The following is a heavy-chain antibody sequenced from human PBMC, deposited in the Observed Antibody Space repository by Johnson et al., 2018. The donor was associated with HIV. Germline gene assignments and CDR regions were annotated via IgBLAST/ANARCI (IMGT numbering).Heavy chain of an antibody. CDR3: ARDWAAVGRVGGMDAFDI. Sequence: MQLVESGGGLVQPGGSLRLSCAASGFTFSSNYMSWVRQAPGKGLEWVSGINWNGGSTGYADSVKARFTISRDNAKNSLYLQMNSLRAEDTALYYCARDWAAVGRVGGMDAFDIWGQGTMVTVSS. D-gene: IGHD6-13*01. V-gene: IGHV3-20*04. CDR1: GFTFSSNY. CDR2: INWNGGST. J-gene: IGHJ3*02.